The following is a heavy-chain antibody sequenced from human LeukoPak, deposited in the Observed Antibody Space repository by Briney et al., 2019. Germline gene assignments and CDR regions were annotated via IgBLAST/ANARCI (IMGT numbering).Heavy chain of an antibody. CDR2: IYYSGST. J-gene: IGHJ4*01. D-gene: IGHD5-24*01. V-gene: IGHV4-61*01. CDR3: ARMATTDY. Sequence: SETLSLTCTVSGGSVSSSSYYWSWIRQPPGRGLEWIGYIYYSGSTNDNPSLKSRVTISLDTSKNQFSLKLTSVTAADTAVYYCARMATTDYWGQGTLVTVSS. CDR1: GGSVSSSSYY.